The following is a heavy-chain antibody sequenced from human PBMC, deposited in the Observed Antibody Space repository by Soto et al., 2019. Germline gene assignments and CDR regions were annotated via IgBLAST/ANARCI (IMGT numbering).Heavy chain of an antibody. J-gene: IGHJ4*02. CDR3: SREVGGFTYGYPDY. CDR2: IDWTDDK. CDR1: GFSLSTTGMC. D-gene: IGHD5-18*01. Sequence: SGPTLVNPTQTLTLTCTFSGFSLSTTGMCVSWIRQPPGKALEWLALIDWTDDKYYSTSLKTRLTISKDTSKNQVVLTMTNVEPVDTATYFCSREVGGFTYGYPDYWGQGTLVTVSS. V-gene: IGHV2-70*01.